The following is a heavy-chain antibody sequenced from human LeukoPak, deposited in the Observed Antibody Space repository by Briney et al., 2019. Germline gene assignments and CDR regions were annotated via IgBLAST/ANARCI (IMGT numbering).Heavy chain of an antibody. J-gene: IGHJ6*02. D-gene: IGHD6-25*01. Sequence: SVKVSCKASGGTFSSYAISWVRQAPGQGLEWMGGIIPIFGTANYAQKFQGRVTITADESTGTAYMELSSLRSEDTAVYYCAREGGSVEYYYYGMDVWGQGTTVTVSS. V-gene: IGHV1-69*13. CDR3: AREGGSVEYYYYGMDV. CDR2: IIPIFGTA. CDR1: GGTFSSYA.